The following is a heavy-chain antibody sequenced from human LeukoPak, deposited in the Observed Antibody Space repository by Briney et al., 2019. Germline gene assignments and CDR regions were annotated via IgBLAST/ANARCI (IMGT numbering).Heavy chain of an antibody. CDR2: IYYSGST. CDR3: ARVPQDYGDYRFDY. J-gene: IGHJ4*02. Sequence: SETLSLTCTVSGGSISSYYWSWIRQPPGKGLEWIGYIYYSGSTNYNPSLKSRVTISVDTSKNQFSLKLSSVTAADTAVYYCARVPQDYGDYRFDYWGQGTLVTVSS. D-gene: IGHD4-17*01. V-gene: IGHV4-59*01. CDR1: GGSISSYY.